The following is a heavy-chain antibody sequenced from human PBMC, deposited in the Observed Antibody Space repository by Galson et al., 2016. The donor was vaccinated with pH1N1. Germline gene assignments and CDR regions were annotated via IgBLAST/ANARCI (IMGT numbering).Heavy chain of an antibody. CDR2: IYPGDSDA. D-gene: IGHD6-13*01. V-gene: IGHV5-51*03. Sequence: QSGAEVKKPGESLKISCRASGYTFTNYWIGWVRQVPGKGLEWMAIIYPGDSDARYSPSFQGRVTISADKSTSTAYLHWSSLKASDTATYYCARPQSLATPAFFFDSWGRGTLVTVSS. CDR3: ARPQSLATPAFFFDS. CDR1: GYTFTNYW. J-gene: IGHJ4*02.